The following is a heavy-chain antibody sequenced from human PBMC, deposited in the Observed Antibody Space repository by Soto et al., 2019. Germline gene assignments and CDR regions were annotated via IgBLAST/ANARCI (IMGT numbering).Heavy chain of an antibody. D-gene: IGHD6-19*01. J-gene: IGHJ4*02. V-gene: IGHV4-39*01. CDR3: ARRAVAHLRYFDY. CDR1: GGSISSSSYY. CDR2: IYYSGST. Sequence: SETLSLTCTVSGGSISSSSYYWGWIRQPPGKGLEWIGSIYYSGSTYYNPSLKSRVTISVDTSKNQFSLKLSSVTAADTAVYYCARRAVAHLRYFDYWGQGTLVTVSS.